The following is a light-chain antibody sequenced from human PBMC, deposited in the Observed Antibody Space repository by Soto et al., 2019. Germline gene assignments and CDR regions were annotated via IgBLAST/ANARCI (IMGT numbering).Light chain of an antibody. V-gene: IGLV2-14*01. J-gene: IGLJ3*02. CDR3: SSYTSSSTWV. CDR1: SSDVGGYNY. Sequence: QSALTQPASVSGSPGQSITLSCTGTSSDVGGYNYVTWYQQHPGKAHKLMIYEVSNRPSGVSNRFSGSKSGNTASLTISGLQAEDEADYYCSSYTSSSTWVFGGGTKLTVL. CDR2: EVS.